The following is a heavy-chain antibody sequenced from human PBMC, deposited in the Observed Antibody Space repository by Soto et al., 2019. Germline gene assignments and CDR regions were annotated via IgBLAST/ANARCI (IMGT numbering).Heavy chain of an antibody. CDR1: GGSISSYY. CDR3: ASTLVMTTVTTDYYYMDV. J-gene: IGHJ6*03. CDR2: IYYSGST. Sequence: PSETLSLTCTVSGGSISSYYWSWIRQPPGKGLEWIEYIYYSGSTNYNPSLKSRVTISVDTSKNQFSLKLSSVTAADTAVYYCASTLVMTTVTTDYYYMDVWGKGTTVTVSS. D-gene: IGHD4-4*01. V-gene: IGHV4-59*01.